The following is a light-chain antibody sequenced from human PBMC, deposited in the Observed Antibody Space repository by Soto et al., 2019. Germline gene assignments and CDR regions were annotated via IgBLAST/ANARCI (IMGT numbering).Light chain of an antibody. J-gene: IGKJ5*01. V-gene: IGKV3-20*01. CDR1: QSVSSYY. Sequence: IVLTQSPGTLSLSPGERATLSCRASQSVSSYYLAWYQQKPGQAPRLLIYAASSRATGIPDRFSGGGSGTDFTLTISRLEPEDFAVYYCQQYGSPPITFGQGTRLEIK. CDR2: AAS. CDR3: QQYGSPPIT.